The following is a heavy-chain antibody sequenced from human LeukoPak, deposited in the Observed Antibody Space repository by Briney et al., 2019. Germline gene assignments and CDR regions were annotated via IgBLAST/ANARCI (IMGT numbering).Heavy chain of an antibody. V-gene: IGHV4-59*12. J-gene: IGHJ1*01. D-gene: IGHD3-22*01. CDR1: GGSISSYY. CDR3: ARGRSYYYDSSGYRPKYFQH. CDR2: IYYSGST. Sequence: SETLSLTCTVSGGSISSYYWSWIRQPPGKGLEWIGYIYYSGSTNYNPSLKSRVTISVDTSKNQFSLKLSSVTAADTAVYYCARGRSYYYDSSGYRPKYFQHWGQGTLVTVSS.